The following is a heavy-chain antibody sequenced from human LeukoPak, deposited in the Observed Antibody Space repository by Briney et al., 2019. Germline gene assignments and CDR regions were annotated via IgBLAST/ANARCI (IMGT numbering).Heavy chain of an antibody. Sequence: ASVKVSCKASGYTLTGYYMHWVRQAPGQGLEWMGGIIPIFGTANYAQKFQGRVTITADKSTSTAYMELSSLRSEDTAVYYCARGFSSGWYPHYWGQGTLVTVSS. D-gene: IGHD6-19*01. CDR1: GYTLTGYY. J-gene: IGHJ4*02. CDR3: ARGFSSGWYPHY. CDR2: IIPIFGTA. V-gene: IGHV1-69*06.